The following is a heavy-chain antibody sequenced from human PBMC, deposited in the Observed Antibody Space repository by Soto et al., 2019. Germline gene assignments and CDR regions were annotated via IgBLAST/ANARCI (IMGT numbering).Heavy chain of an antibody. CDR2: NYYSGIT. J-gene: IGHJ6*02. D-gene: IGHD6-6*01. CDR3: ARGSSIAGLYYGMDV. Sequence: SETLSLTCTVSGVSISSGGYCWTWIRQHPGKGLEWIGYNYYSGITYYNPSLKSRVTISLDTSKNQFSLKLSSVTAADTAVYYCARGSSIAGLYYGMDVWGQGTTVTVS. CDR1: GVSISSGGYC. V-gene: IGHV4-31*02.